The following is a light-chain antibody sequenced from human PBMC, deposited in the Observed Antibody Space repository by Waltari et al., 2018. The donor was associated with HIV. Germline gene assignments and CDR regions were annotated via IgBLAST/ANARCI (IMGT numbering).Light chain of an antibody. CDR2: DAT. J-gene: IGLJ2*01. CDR1: TGTVTSDHH. V-gene: IGLV7-46*01. Sequence: QTVVTQEPSLTVSPGGTVTLTCGSTTGTVTSDHHPYWFHQKPGQAPRTLVYDATDKHSWTPARFSPSFLGGKAALTLTAAQPEDEADDYCLLSYGSVRLFGGGTRLTV. CDR3: LLSYGSVRL.